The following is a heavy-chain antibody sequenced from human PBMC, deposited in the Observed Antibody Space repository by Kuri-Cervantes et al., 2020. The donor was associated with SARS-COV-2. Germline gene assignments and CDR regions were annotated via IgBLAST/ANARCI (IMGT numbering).Heavy chain of an antibody. V-gene: IGHV3-11*04. CDR1: GFTFSDYY. CDR3: ARDAQLVDAFDI. CDR2: ISSSGSTI. Sequence: GGSLKLSCAASGFTFSDYYMSWIRQAPGKGLEWVSYISSSGSTIYYADSVKGRFTISRDNAKNSLYLQMNSLRAEDTAVYYCARDAQLVDAFDIWGQGTMVTVSS. D-gene: IGHD6-13*01. J-gene: IGHJ3*02.